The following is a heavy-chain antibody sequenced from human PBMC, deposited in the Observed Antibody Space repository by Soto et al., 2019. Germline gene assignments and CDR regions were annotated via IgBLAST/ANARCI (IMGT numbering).Heavy chain of an antibody. CDR1: GFTFSSYG. D-gene: IGHD3-10*01. J-gene: IGHJ4*02. CDR3: ARDFEYYYGSGEFDY. V-gene: IGHV3-33*01. CDR2: IWYDGSNK. Sequence: GGSLRLSCAASGFTFSSYGMHWVRQAPGKGLEWVAVIWYDGSNKYYADSVKGRFTIPRDNSKNTLYLQMNSLRAEDTAVYYCARDFEYYYGSGEFDYWGQGTLVTVSS.